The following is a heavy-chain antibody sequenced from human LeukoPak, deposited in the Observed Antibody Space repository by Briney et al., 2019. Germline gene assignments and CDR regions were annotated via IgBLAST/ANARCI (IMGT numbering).Heavy chain of an antibody. J-gene: IGHJ5*02. CDR2: ISGSGGST. Sequence: GGSLRLSCAASGFTFSSYAMSWVRQAPGKGLEWVSAISGSGGSTYYADSVKVRFTISRDNSKNTLYLQMNSLRAEDTAVYYCAKLMYDYGDLRNWFDPWGQGTLVTVSS. CDR3: AKLMYDYGDLRNWFDP. CDR1: GFTFSSYA. V-gene: IGHV3-23*01. D-gene: IGHD4-17*01.